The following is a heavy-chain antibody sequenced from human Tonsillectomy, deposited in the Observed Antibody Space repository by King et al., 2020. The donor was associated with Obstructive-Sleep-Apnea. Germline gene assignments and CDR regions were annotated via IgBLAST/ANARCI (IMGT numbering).Heavy chain of an antibody. CDR3: AKDLSSGWYKGCDY. CDR1: GFNFEDYA. Sequence: VQLVESGGGLVQPGRSLRLSCAASGFNFEDYAMHWVRQAPGKGLEWVSGMNWNSGSRGYADSVKGRFTISRDNAKNLVFLQMNSLRTGDTALYYCAKDLSSGWYKGCDYWGQGTLVTVSS. CDR2: MNWNSGSR. V-gene: IGHV3-9*01. J-gene: IGHJ4*02. D-gene: IGHD6-19*01.